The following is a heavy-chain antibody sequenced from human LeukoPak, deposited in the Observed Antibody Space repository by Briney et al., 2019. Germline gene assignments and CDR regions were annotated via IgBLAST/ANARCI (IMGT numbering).Heavy chain of an antibody. CDR3: ARAPIMIFGLTYNYMDV. D-gene: IGHD3/OR15-3a*01. CDR2: IYYGVTT. CDR1: GDSINSNNYY. Sequence: PSETLSLTCTVPGDSINSNNYYWGWIRHSPGRGLEWIGSIYYGVTTYYNPSLKSRVSISVDTSKNQFSLKLRAVTAADTAVYYCARAPIMIFGLTYNYMDVWGEGTTVIVSS. J-gene: IGHJ6*03. V-gene: IGHV4-39*07.